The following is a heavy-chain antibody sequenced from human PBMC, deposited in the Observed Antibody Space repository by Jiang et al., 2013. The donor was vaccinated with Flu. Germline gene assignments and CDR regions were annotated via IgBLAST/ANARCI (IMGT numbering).Heavy chain of an antibody. Sequence: VQLLESGGGVVQPGRSLRLSCAASGFTFSSYSMNWVRQAPGKGLEWVSSISSSSSYIYYADSVKGRFTISRDNAKNSLYLQMNSLRAEDTAVYYCARDQVTYDYGDYYYYYGMDVWGQGTTVTVSS. V-gene: IGHV3-21*01. CDR1: GFTFSSYS. CDR3: ARDQVTYDYGDYYYYYGMDV. D-gene: IGHD4-17*01. CDR2: ISSSSSYI. J-gene: IGHJ6*02.